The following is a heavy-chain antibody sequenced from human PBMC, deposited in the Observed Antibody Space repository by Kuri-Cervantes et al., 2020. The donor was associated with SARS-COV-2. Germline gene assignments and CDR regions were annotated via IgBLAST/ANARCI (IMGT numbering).Heavy chain of an antibody. D-gene: IGHD3-22*01. V-gene: IGHV3-30*04. CDR3: ARGLTITMIVVVEVGGADY. J-gene: IGHJ4*02. CDR1: GFTFSSYA. CDR2: ISYDGSNK. Sequence: GGSLRLSCAASGFTFSSYAMHWVRQAPGKGLEWVAVISYDGSNKYYADSVKGRFTISRDNSKNTLYLQMNSLRAEDTAVYYCARGLTITMIVVVEVGGADYWGQGTRVT.